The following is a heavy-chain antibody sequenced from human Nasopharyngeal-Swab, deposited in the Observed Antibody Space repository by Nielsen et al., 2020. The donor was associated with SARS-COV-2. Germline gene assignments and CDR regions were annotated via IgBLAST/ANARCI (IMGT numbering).Heavy chain of an antibody. CDR1: GYIFNNYG. V-gene: IGHV1-18*01. CDR3: AREGEPRKSYYTFEH. Sequence: ASVKVSCKTSGYIFNNYGLSWVRQAPGQGLEWMGWISPYYGYTKYAQKVQGRVNLTTDTSTSTAYMELRSLRSDDTAIYYCAREGEPRKSYYTFEHWGQGTLVTVSS. J-gene: IGHJ4*02. D-gene: IGHD3-10*01. CDR2: ISPYYGYT.